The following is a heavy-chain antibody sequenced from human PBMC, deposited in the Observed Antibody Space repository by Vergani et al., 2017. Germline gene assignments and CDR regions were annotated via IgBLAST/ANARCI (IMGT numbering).Heavy chain of an antibody. J-gene: IGHJ6*02. CDR3: ARHGMGDIVVVVAASDYYYGMDV. Sequence: EVQLVQSGAEVKKPGESLKISCKGSGYSFTSYWIGWVRQMPGKGLEWMGIIYPGDSDTRYSPSFQGQVTISADKSISTAYLQWSSLKASDTAMYYCARHGMGDIVVVVAASDYYYGMDVWGQGP. D-gene: IGHD2-15*01. CDR2: IYPGDSDT. CDR1: GYSFTSYW. V-gene: IGHV5-51*01.